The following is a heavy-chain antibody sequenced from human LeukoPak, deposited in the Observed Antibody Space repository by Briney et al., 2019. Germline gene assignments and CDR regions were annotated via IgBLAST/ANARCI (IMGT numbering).Heavy chain of an antibody. Sequence: PGGSLRLSCAASGFAFTTYSMNWVRQAPGKGLEWVSYISSSSSTIYYADSVKGRFTISRDNAKNSLYLQMNSLRAEDTAVYYCARDDIIMITFGGVDYWGQGTLVTVSS. CDR3: ARDDIIMITFGGVDY. CDR1: GFAFTTYS. J-gene: IGHJ4*02. CDR2: ISSSSSTI. V-gene: IGHV3-48*01. D-gene: IGHD3-16*01.